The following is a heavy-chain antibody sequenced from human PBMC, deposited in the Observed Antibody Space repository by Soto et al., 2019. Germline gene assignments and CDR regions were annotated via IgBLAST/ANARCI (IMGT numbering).Heavy chain of an antibody. CDR3: ARHGAPWYYYYGMDV. D-gene: IGHD3-16*01. V-gene: IGHV4-39*01. CDR1: GGSVSSSSYY. Sequence: SETLSLTSTVSGGSVSSSSYYWSWIRQPPGKGLEWIGSIYYSGSTYYNPSLKSRVTISVDTSKNQFSLKLSSVTAADTAVYYCARHGAPWYYYYGMDVWGQGSTVTVSS. J-gene: IGHJ6*02. CDR2: IYYSGST.